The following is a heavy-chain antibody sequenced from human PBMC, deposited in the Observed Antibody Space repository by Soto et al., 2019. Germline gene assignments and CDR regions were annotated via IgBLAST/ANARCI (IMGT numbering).Heavy chain of an antibody. CDR2: IIPIFGTA. CDR3: AREVGIAAFMGSNFYYYYGMDV. J-gene: IGHJ6*02. D-gene: IGHD6-13*01. CDR1: GGTFSSYA. Sequence: ASVKVSCKASGGTFSSYAISWVRQAPGQGLEWMGGIIPIFGTANYAQKFQGRVTITADESTSTAYMELSSLRSEDTAVYYCAREVGIAAFMGSNFYYYYGMDVWGQGTTVTVSS. V-gene: IGHV1-69*13.